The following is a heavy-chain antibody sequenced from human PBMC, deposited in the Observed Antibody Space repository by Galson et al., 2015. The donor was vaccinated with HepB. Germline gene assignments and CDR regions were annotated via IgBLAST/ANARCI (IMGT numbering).Heavy chain of an antibody. CDR3: ARGLYYYDSSGYFVHH. CDR2: ISYDGSND. CDR1: GFTFDTFA. Sequence: SLRLSCAASGFTFDTFAMHWVRQAPGKGLEWVSLISYDGSNDYSADSVKGRFTVSRDDSKNTLFLQMNRLRPEDTAVYYCARGLYYYDSSGYFVHHWGQGTLVTVSS. V-gene: IGHV3-30-3*01. D-gene: IGHD3-22*01. J-gene: IGHJ1*01.